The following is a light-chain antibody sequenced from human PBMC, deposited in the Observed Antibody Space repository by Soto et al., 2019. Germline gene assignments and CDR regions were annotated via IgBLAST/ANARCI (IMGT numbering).Light chain of an antibody. CDR2: DAS. J-gene: IGKJ4*01. Sequence: VLTQSPGTRSSSTGERATLSCSASQTATTNYLGWYQQKPGQAPRVLIYDASSRATGIPDRFSGGGAGTDFTLTISRLEPEDFAVYYWQQFSSYPLTFGGGTKVDIK. V-gene: IGKV3-20*01. CDR3: QQFSSYPLT. CDR1: QTATTNY.